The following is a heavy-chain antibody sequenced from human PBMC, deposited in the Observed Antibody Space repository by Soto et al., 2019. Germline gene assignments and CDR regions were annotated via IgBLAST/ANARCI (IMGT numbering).Heavy chain of an antibody. J-gene: IGHJ4*02. CDR1: GFTFSNYA. CDR3: ARRTSGWSCDY. D-gene: IGHD6-19*01. CDR2: ISGSGGST. V-gene: IGHV3-23*01. Sequence: EVQLLESGGGLVQPGGSLRLSCAASGFTFSNYAMSWVRQAPGKGLEWVSAISGSGGSTYYADSVKGRFTFSRDNSKNTLYRQMNSLRAEDTAVYYCARRTSGWSCDYWGQGTLVTVSS.